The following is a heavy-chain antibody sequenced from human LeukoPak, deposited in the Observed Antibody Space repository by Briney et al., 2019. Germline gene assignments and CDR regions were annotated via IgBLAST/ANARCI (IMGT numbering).Heavy chain of an antibody. V-gene: IGHV3-53*01. CDR2: IYSGGST. J-gene: IGHJ4*02. CDR3: AKSLSAYYFDQ. D-gene: IGHD3-3*01. CDR1: GFTVSSNY. Sequence: PGGSLRLSCAVSGFTVSSNYMSWVRQAPGKGLEWVSFIYSGGSTYYADSVRGRFTISRDTSKNTLYLQMNSLRADDTAIYFCAKSLSAYYFDQWGQGTLVTVSS.